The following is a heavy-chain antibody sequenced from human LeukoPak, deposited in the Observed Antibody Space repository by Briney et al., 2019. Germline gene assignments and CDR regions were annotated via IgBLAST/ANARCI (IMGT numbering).Heavy chain of an antibody. D-gene: IGHD4-17*01. CDR2: ISSSSSTI. CDR3: ARDGTTVTTGYFDY. CDR1: GFTFSSYS. V-gene: IGHV3-48*04. J-gene: IGHJ4*02. Sequence: GGSLRLSCAASGFTFSSYSMNWVRQAPGKGLEWVSYISSSSSTIYYADSVKGRFTISRDNAKNSLYLQMNRLRAEDTAVYYCARDGTTVTTGYFDYWGQGTLVTVSS.